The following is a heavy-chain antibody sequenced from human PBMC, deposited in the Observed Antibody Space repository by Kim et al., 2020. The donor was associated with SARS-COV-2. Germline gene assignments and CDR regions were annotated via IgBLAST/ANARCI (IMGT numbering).Heavy chain of an antibody. D-gene: IGHD4-17*01. CDR2: IYYSGST. J-gene: IGHJ4*02. Sequence: SETLSLTCTVSDGSISSSSYYWGWIRQPPGKGLEWIGTIYYSGSTYYNPSLKSRVTISVDTSKNQFSLKLSSVTAADTAVYYCARRYVTTFDYWGQGTLVTVSS. CDR1: DGSISSSSYY. CDR3: ARRYVTTFDY. V-gene: IGHV4-39*01.